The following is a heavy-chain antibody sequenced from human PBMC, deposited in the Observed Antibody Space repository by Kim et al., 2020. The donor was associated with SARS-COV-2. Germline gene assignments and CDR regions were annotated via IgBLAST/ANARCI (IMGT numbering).Heavy chain of an antibody. D-gene: IGHD1-7*01. V-gene: IGHV3-15*01. J-gene: IGHJ5*02. Sequence: GGSLRLSCAASGFTFSNAWMSWVRQAPGKGLEWVGRIKSKTDGGTTDYAAPVKGRFTISRDDSKNTLYLQMNSLKTEDTAVYYCTTDPGNWNYGSDWFDPWGQGTLVTVSS. CDR2: IKSKTDGGTT. CDR1: GFTFSNAW. CDR3: TTDPGNWNYGSDWFDP.